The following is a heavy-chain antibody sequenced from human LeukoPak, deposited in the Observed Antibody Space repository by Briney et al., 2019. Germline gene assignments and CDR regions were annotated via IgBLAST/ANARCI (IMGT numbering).Heavy chain of an antibody. Sequence: SGTLSLTWPVSGGSLSSLYWSWIRAPPGKGPEWVGYIYYSGSTNYNPSLKSRVTISVDTSKNQFSLKLSSVTAADTAVYYCARRGRSGYSLAYYFDYWGQGTLVTVSS. CDR1: GGSLSSLY. D-gene: IGHD3-3*01. J-gene: IGHJ4*02. CDR2: IYYSGST. V-gene: IGHV4-59*08. CDR3: ARRGRSGYSLAYYFDY.